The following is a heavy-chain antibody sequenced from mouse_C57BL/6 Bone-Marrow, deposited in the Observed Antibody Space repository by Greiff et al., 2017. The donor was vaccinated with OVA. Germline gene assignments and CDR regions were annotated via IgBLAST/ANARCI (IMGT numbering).Heavy chain of an antibody. J-gene: IGHJ1*03. Sequence: EVHLVESGEGLVKPGGSLKLSCAASGFTFSSYAMSWVRQTPEKRLEWVAYISSGGDYIYYADTVKGRFTISRDNARNTLYLQMSSLKSEDTAMYYCTRDRGTDWYFDVWGTGTTVTVSS. CDR2: ISSGGDYI. CDR3: TRDRGTDWYFDV. V-gene: IGHV5-9-1*02. D-gene: IGHD2-14*01. CDR1: GFTFSSYA.